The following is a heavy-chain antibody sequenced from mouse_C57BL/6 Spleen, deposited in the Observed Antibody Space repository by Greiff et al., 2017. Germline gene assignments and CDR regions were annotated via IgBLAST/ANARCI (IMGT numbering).Heavy chain of an antibody. CDR2: ISYDGSN. CDR3: ARSGNYGALDY. CDR1: GYSITSGYY. V-gene: IGHV3-6*01. D-gene: IGHD2-1*01. J-gene: IGHJ2*01. Sequence: DVQLVESGPGLVKPSQSLSLTCSVTGYSITSGYYWNWIRQFPGNKLEWMGYISYDGSNNYNPSLKNRISITRDTSKNQFFLKLNSVTTEDTATYYCARSGNYGALDYWGQGTTLTVSS.